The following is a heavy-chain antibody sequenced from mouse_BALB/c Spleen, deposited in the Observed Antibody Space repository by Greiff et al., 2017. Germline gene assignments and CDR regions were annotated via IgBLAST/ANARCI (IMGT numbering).Heavy chain of an antibody. Sequence: VQLKESGPGLVKPSQSLSLTCTVTGYSITSDYAWNWIRQFPGNKLEWMGYISYSGSTSYNPSLKSRISITRDTSKNQFFLQLNSVTTEDTATYYCARHYRYDGVSWFAYWGQGTLVTVSA. V-gene: IGHV3-2*02. CDR1: GYSITSDYA. CDR3: ARHYRYDGVSWFAY. D-gene: IGHD2-14*01. CDR2: ISYSGST. J-gene: IGHJ3*01.